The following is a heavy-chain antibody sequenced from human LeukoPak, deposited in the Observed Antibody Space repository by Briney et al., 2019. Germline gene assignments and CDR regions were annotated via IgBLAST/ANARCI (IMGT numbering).Heavy chain of an antibody. D-gene: IGHD4-17*01. CDR1: GYSFGNRW. Sequence: GESLKISCEGSGYSFGNRWIGWVRQMPGKGLEWMGIIYPDDSDTIYKPSFEGQVTISADTSISTAYLQWSSLKASDTAMYYCARVHDYGDFYDYWGQGTLVTVSS. J-gene: IGHJ4*02. CDR3: ARVHDYGDFYDY. V-gene: IGHV5-51*01. CDR2: IYPDDSDT.